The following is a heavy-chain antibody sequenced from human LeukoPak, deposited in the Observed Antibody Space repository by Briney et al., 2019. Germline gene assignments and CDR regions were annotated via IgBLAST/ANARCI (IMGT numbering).Heavy chain of an antibody. CDR2: IYTSGST. D-gene: IGHD4-17*01. V-gene: IGHV4-61*02. CDR1: GGSLSSGSYC. CDR3: LATEEGLSFDY. J-gene: IGHJ4*02. Sequence: SETLSLTCTVSGGSLSSGSYCWSWIRQPAGKGLEWIGRIYTSGSTNYNPSLKSRVTISVDTSKNQFSLKLCSASAADTAVYYWLATEEGLSFDYWGQGTLVTVSS.